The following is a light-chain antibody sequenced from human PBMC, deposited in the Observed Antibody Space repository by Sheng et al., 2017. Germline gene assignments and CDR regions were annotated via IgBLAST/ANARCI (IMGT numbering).Light chain of an antibody. CDR2: DVS. CDR3: CSYAGWYTYV. Sequence: QSALTQPRSVSGSPGQSVTISCTGTSSDVGGYNYVSWYQHHPGKAPKMMIYDVSERPSGVPDRFSGSKSGNTASLSISGLQAEDEADYYCCSYAGWYTYVFGTGTKVTV. J-gene: IGLJ1*01. V-gene: IGLV2-11*01. CDR1: SSDVGGYNY.